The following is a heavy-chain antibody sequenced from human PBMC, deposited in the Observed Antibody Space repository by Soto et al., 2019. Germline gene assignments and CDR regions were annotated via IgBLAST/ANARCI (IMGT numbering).Heavy chain of an antibody. CDR1: GGTFSRYT. J-gene: IGHJ4*02. V-gene: IGHV1-69*02. Sequence: GASVKVSCKASGGTFSRYTISWVWQAPGQGLEWMGRIIPILGIANYAQKFQGRVTITADKSTSTAYMELSSLRSEDTAVYYCAISKQLWLPFDYWGQGTLVTVSS. D-gene: IGHD5-18*01. CDR3: AISKQLWLPFDY. CDR2: IIPILGIA.